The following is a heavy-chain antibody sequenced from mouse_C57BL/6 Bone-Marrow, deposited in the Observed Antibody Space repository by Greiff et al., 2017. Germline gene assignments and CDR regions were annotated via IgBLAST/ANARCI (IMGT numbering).Heavy chain of an antibody. V-gene: IGHV1-15*01. CDR3: TVVATNYFDY. Sequence: QVQLQQSGAELVRPGASVTLSCKASGYTFTDYEMHWVKQTPVHGLEWIGAIDPETGGTAYNQKFKGKAILTADKSSSTAYMELRSLTSEDSAVYYFTVVATNYFDYWGQGTTLTVSS. J-gene: IGHJ2*01. CDR1: GYTFTDYE. D-gene: IGHD1-1*01. CDR2: IDPETGGT.